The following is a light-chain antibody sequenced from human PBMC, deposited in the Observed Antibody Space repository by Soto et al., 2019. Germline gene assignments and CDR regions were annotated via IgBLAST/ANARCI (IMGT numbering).Light chain of an antibody. Sequence: DIQMTQSPSSLSASVGDRVTITCRASQSISSYLNWYQQKPGKAPKLLIYAASSLQSGVPSRFSGSESGTDFTLTISSLQPEDFATYHCQQSYSTPNTIGQGTKLEIK. CDR1: QSISSY. CDR2: AAS. V-gene: IGKV1-39*01. CDR3: QQSYSTPNT. J-gene: IGKJ2*01.